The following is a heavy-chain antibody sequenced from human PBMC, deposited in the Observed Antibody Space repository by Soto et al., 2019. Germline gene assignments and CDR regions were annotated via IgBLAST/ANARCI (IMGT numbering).Heavy chain of an antibody. V-gene: IGHV1-58*01. D-gene: IGHD4-17*01. CDR1: GFTFTSCA. CDR2: TVVGSRYT. CDR3: AARTVRGDFDY. J-gene: IGHJ4*01. Sequence: SVKVSCTASGFTFTSCAVQWVRQARGQRLEWIGCTVVGSRYTNYAENFQEGVTITRDMSTSTGYMELSSLRSEDTAVYFGAARTVRGDFDYWG.